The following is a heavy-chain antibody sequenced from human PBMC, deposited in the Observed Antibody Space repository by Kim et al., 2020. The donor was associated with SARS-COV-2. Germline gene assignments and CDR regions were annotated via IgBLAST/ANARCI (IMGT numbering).Heavy chain of an antibody. J-gene: IGHJ4*02. CDR1: GLTFSDYY. D-gene: IGHD4-17*01. Sequence: GGSLRLSCTASGLTFSDYYMSWLRQAPGKGLEWVANINQGGNEQHYVDSVKGRFTISRDNAKNSLYLQMSSLRADDTAIYYCARDLTVSTRGFAYWGQGT. V-gene: IGHV3-7*03. CDR3: ARDLTVSTRGFAY. CDR2: INQGGNEQ.